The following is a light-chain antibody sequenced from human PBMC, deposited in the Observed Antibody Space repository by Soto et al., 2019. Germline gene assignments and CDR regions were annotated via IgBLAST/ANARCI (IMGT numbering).Light chain of an antibody. CDR3: QQQGSSPPSWT. CDR1: QSVTSNY. CDR2: GAS. V-gene: IGKV3-20*01. J-gene: IGKJ1*01. Sequence: ETVLTQSPGTLSLSPGERATLSCRASQSVTSNYLAWYQQKSGQAPRLLIYGASNRATGIPDRFSGSGSGTDFTLTISRLEPEDFAVYYCQQQGSSPPSWTFGQGTKVEIK.